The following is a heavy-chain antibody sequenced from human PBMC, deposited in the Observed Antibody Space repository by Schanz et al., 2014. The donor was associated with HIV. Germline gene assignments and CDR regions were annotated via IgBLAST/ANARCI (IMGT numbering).Heavy chain of an antibody. Sequence: EVQLLESGGGLVQPGGSLRLSCVASGFTFNNYAMTWVRQAPGRGLEWVSAISGGGGKTFYADSVKGRFTIFRDKSKSTLYLQMNSLRAEDTAVYYCAKDRTWDYYDSSGYPYYFDYWGQGTLVTVSS. CDR3: AKDRTWDYYDSSGYPYYFDY. V-gene: IGHV3-23*01. CDR1: GFTFNNYA. CDR2: ISGGGGKT. D-gene: IGHD3-22*01. J-gene: IGHJ4*02.